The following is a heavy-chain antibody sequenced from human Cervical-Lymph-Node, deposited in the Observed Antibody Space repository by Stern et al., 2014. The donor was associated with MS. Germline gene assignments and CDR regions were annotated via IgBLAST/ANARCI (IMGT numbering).Heavy chain of an antibody. CDR2: ISYDGSNK. J-gene: IGHJ6*02. V-gene: IGHV3-30*03. CDR1: GFTFSSHG. CDR3: ARDPAGGEFWSGYSMDV. Sequence: VQLVESGGGAVQPGRTLRLSCADSGFTFSSHGMHWVREGPGKGLEWVAVISYDGSNKYYADSVKGRFTISRDNTKNTLSLQMNSLRGEDTAVFYCARDPAGGEFWSGYSMDVWVQGTTVTVSS. D-gene: IGHD3-3*01.